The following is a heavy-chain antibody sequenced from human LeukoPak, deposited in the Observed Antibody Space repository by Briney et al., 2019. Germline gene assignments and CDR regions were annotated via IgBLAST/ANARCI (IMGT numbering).Heavy chain of an antibody. CDR3: AKDPPYYDSSGYDY. Sequence: PGGSLRLSCAAFGFTFSSYAMSWVRQAPGKGLEWVSAISGSGGSTYYADSVKGRFTISRDNSKNTLYLQMNSLRAEDTAVYYCAKDPPYYDSSGYDYWGQGTLVTVSS. D-gene: IGHD3-22*01. CDR2: ISGSGGST. V-gene: IGHV3-23*01. J-gene: IGHJ4*02. CDR1: GFTFSSYA.